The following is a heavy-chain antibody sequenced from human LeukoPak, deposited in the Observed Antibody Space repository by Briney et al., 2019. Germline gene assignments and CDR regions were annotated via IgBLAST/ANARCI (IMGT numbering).Heavy chain of an antibody. J-gene: IGHJ2*01. CDR3: ARAGSKYIAARQYFDV. CDR1: GFTFSDYS. CDR2: ITISSSYI. Sequence: GGSLRLSCAASGFTFSDYSINWVRQAPGKGLEWVSCITISSSYIYYADSVKGRFAISRDNAKNSLYLQMNSLRAEDTAVYYCARAGSKYIAARQYFDVWGRGTLVTVSS. D-gene: IGHD6-6*01. V-gene: IGHV3-21*01.